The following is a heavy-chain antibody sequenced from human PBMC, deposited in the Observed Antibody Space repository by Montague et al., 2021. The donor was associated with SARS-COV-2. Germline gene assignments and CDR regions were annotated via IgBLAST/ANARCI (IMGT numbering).Heavy chain of an antibody. CDR1: GGSISTYY. V-gene: IGHV4-59*01. Sequence: SETLSLTCTISGGSISTYYWSWIRHPPGQRLEYIGYIYYSGSTSYNPSLGSRVTISLDTSRNQFSLRLISVTPADTAVYYCAGSTWHRPSFDSWGQGALVTVSS. D-gene: IGHD2/OR15-2a*01. CDR2: IYYSGST. J-gene: IGHJ4*02. CDR3: AGSTWHRPSFDS.